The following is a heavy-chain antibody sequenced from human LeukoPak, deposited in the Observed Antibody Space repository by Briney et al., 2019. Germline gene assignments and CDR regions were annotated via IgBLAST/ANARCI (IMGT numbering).Heavy chain of an antibody. V-gene: IGHV4-39*01. J-gene: IGHJ4*02. D-gene: IGHD3-10*01. CDR3: ARRGSGSSPYFY. CDR2: IYYSGST. CDR1: GGSISSSSYY. Sequence: SGTLSLTCTVSGGSISSSSYYWGWIRQPPGKGLEWIGSIYYSGSTYYNPSLKSRVTISVDTSKNQFSLKLSSVTAADTAVYYCARRGSGSSPYFYWGQGTLVTVSS.